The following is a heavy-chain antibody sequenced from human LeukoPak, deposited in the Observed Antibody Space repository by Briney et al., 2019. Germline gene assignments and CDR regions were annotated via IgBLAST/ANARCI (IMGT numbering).Heavy chain of an antibody. D-gene: IGHD3-22*01. CDR2: IYTSGST. Sequence: KPSETLSLTCTVSGGSISSYYWSWIRQPAGKGLEWIGRIYTSGSTNYNPSLKSRVTMSVDTSKNQFSLKLSSVTAADTAVYYCARISEVCYDSSGYYCTYFDYWGQGTLVTVSS. CDR1: GGSISSYY. CDR3: ARISEVCYDSSGYYCTYFDY. J-gene: IGHJ4*02. V-gene: IGHV4-4*07.